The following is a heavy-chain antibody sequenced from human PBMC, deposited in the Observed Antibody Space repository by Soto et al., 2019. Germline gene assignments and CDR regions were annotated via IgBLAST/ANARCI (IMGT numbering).Heavy chain of an antibody. Sequence: GESLKISCKGSGYSCTGYCVSWVRQMPGKGLEWMGRIDPSDSYTNYSPSFQGHVTISADKSISTAYLQWSSLKASDNAMYYCARLDELPTRPIAAYWGHRTLVPVSP. V-gene: IGHV5-10-1*01. CDR3: ARLDELPTRPIAAY. CDR1: GYSCTGYC. CDR2: IDPSDSYT. D-gene: IGHD2-15*01. J-gene: IGHJ1*01.